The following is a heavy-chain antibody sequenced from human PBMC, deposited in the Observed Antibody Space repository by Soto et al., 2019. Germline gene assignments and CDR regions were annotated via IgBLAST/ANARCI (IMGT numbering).Heavy chain of an antibody. D-gene: IGHD3-22*01. CDR2: INAGNGNT. CDR3: ARDMGYYDSSGYRRWFDP. V-gene: IGHV1-3*01. Sequence: QVQLVQSGAEVKKPGASVKVSCKASGYTFTSYAMHWVRQAPGQRLEWMGWINAGNGNTKYSQKFQDRVTITRDTSASTAYMELSSLRSEDTAVYYCARDMGYYDSSGYRRWFDPWGQGTLVTVSS. J-gene: IGHJ5*02. CDR1: GYTFTSYA.